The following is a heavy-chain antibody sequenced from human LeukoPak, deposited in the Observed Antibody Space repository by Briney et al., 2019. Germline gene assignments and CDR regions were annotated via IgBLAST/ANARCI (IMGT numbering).Heavy chain of an antibody. CDR3: ASLKGYCSGGSCYPTAFDY. D-gene: IGHD2-15*01. CDR2: IIPIFGTA. Sequence: ASVKVSCKASGYTFTSYAISWVRQAPGQGLEWMGGIIPIFGTANYAQKFQGRVTITTDESTSTAYMELSSLRSEDTAVYYCASLKGYCSGGSCYPTAFDYWGQGTLVTVSS. J-gene: IGHJ4*02. CDR1: GYTFTSYA. V-gene: IGHV1-69*05.